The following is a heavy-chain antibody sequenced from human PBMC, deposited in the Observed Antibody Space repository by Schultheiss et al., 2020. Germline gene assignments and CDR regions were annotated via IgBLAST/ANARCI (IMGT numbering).Heavy chain of an antibody. CDR3: AKGVVGAKGYFDY. CDR1: GFTFSSYA. D-gene: IGHD1-26*01. V-gene: IGHV3-23*01. CDR2: ISGSGGST. Sequence: GESLKISCAASGFTFSSYAMSWVRQAPGKGLEWVSAISGSGGSTYHADSVKGRFTISRDNSKNTLYLQMNSLRAEDTAVYYCAKGVVGAKGYFDYWGQGTLVTVSS. J-gene: IGHJ4*02.